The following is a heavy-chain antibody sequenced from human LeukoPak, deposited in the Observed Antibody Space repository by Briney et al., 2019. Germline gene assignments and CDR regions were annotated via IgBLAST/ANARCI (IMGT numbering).Heavy chain of an antibody. D-gene: IGHD3-22*01. Sequence: ASVKVSCKASGYTFTGYYMHWVRQAPGQGLEWMGRINPNSGGTNYAQKSQGRVTMTRDTSISTAYMELSRLRSDDTAVYYCTRAPPGMTMMTDYWGQGTLVTVSS. CDR2: INPNSGGT. V-gene: IGHV1-2*06. CDR3: TRAPPGMTMMTDY. J-gene: IGHJ4*02. CDR1: GYTFTGYY.